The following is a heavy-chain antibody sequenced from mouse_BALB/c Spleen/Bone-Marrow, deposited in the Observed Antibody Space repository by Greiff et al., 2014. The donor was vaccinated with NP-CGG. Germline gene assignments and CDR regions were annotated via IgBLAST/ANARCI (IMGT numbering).Heavy chain of an antibody. Sequence: LVESGAELVKPGASVKLSCTASGFNIKDIYMHWVKQRPEQGLEWIGRIDPANGNTKYDPKFQGKATITADTSSNTAYLQLSSLTSEDTAVYYCARYYYGSSYFDYWGQGTTLTVSS. D-gene: IGHD1-1*01. CDR1: GFNIKDIY. V-gene: IGHV14-3*02. CDR2: IDPANGNT. CDR3: ARYYYGSSYFDY. J-gene: IGHJ2*01.